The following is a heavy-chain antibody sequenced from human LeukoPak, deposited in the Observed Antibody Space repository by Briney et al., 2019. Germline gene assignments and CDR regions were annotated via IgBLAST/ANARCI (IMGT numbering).Heavy chain of an antibody. V-gene: IGHV1-46*01. D-gene: IGHD1-26*01. J-gene: IGHJ4*02. CDR2: INPSGGST. CDR3: ARGPKWELLNYFDY. CDR1: GYTFTSYY. Sequence: GASVKVSCKASGYTFTSYYTHWVRQAPGQGLEWMGIINPSGGSTTYAQKFQGRVTMTRDMSTSTIYMELSSLRSDDTAVYFCARGPKWELLNYFDYWGQGTLVTVSS.